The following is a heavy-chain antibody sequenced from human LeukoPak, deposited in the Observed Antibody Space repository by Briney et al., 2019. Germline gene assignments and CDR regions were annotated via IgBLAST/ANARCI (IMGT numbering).Heavy chain of an antibody. V-gene: IGHV3-23*01. CDR2: ISVSGDYT. CDR3: AKAMVGRSSGYADSPDDAFDI. D-gene: IGHD3-22*01. Sequence: PGGSLRLSCAVSGFTFSSYAMSWVRQAPGKGLEWVSSISVSGDYTYYADSVKGRFTISRDNSKNTLYLQMDGLRGEDTAVFYCAKAMVGRSSGYADSPDDAFDIWGQGTMVTVSS. J-gene: IGHJ3*02. CDR1: GFTFSSYA.